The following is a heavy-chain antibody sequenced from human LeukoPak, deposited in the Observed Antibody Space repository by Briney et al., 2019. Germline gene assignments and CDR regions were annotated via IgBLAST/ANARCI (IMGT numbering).Heavy chain of an antibody. Sequence: ASVKVSCKASGYTCTSYAMHWVRQAPGQRLEWMGWINAGNGNTKYSQKFQGRVTITRDTSASTAYMELSSLRSEDTAVYYCARSSGYYRSLDYWGQGTLVTVSS. CDR1: GYTCTSYA. CDR3: ARSSGYYRSLDY. J-gene: IGHJ4*02. CDR2: INAGNGNT. V-gene: IGHV1-3*01. D-gene: IGHD3-3*01.